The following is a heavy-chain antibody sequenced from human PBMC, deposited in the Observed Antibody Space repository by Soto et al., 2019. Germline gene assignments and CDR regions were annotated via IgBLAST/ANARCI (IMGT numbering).Heavy chain of an antibody. D-gene: IGHD4-17*01. V-gene: IGHV4-34*01. J-gene: IGHJ6*02. CDR1: GGSFSGYY. CDR3: ARGHTVTQYYYYYYTLDV. Sequence: SETLSLTCAVYGGSFSGYYWSWIRQPPGKGLEWIGEINHSGSTNYDPSLKSRVTISVDTSKNQFSLKLSSVTAADTAVYYCARGHTVTQYYYYYYTLDVWGQGTTVTVSS. CDR2: INHSGST.